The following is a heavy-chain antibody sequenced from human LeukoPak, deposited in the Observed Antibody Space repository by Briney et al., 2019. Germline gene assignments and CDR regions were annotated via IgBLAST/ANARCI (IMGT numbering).Heavy chain of an antibody. CDR2: IYSGGST. Sequence: GGSLRLSCAASGFTVSSNYMSWVRQAPGKGLEWVSVIYSGGSTYYADSVKGRFTISRDNSKNTLYLQMNSLRAEDTAVYYCARGAHSSGWYGYYYGMDVWGQGTTVTVSS. CDR3: ARGAHSSGWYGYYYGMDV. CDR1: GFTVSSNY. D-gene: IGHD6-19*01. J-gene: IGHJ6*02. V-gene: IGHV3-53*01.